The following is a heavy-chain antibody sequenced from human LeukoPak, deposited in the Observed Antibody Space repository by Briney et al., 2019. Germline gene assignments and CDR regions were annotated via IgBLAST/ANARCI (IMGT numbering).Heavy chain of an antibody. CDR1: GFTISSHG. V-gene: IGHV3-30*18. Sequence: GGSLRLSCAVSGFTISSHGMHWVRQAPGKGPEWVAMIAYHGNSDYYGDSVKGRFTISRDNSKNTLYLQMNSLRVEDTAVYHCAKDWGSGGWYNYFDPWGQGTLVTVSS. D-gene: IGHD6-19*01. CDR2: IAYHGNSD. CDR3: AKDWGSGGWYNYFDP. J-gene: IGHJ5*02.